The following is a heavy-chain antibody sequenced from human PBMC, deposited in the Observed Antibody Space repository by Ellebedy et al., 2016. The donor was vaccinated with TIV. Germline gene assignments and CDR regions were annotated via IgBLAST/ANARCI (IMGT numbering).Heavy chain of an antibody. V-gene: IGHV3-48*04. D-gene: IGHD6-13*01. Sequence: PGGSLRLSCAASGFTFSSYSMNWVRQAPGKGLEWVSYISSSSSTIYYADSVKGRFTISRDNAKNSLYLQMNSLRAEDTAVYYCARAAPGYSSSWYVGNWFDPWGQGTLVTVSS. CDR3: ARAAPGYSSSWYVGNWFDP. CDR2: ISSSSSTI. CDR1: GFTFSSYS. J-gene: IGHJ5*02.